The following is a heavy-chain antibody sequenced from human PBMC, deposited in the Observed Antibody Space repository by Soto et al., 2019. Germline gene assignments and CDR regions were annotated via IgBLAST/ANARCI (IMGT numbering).Heavy chain of an antibody. Sequence: QVQLVQSGAEVKKPGASVKVSCKASGYTFTSYGISWVRQAPGQGLEWMGWISAYNGNTNYAQKLQGRVTMTTDTTTSTAYMELRSLRSDDTAVYYCARGVADRGYYYYYGMDVWGQGTTVTVSS. V-gene: IGHV1-18*01. CDR1: GYTFTSYG. CDR2: ISAYNGNT. D-gene: IGHD6-19*01. CDR3: ARGVADRGYYYYYGMDV. J-gene: IGHJ6*02.